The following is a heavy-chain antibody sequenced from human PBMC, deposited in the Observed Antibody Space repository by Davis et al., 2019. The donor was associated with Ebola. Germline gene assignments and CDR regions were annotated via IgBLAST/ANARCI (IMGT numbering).Heavy chain of an antibody. Sequence: GESLKISCAASGFTFSRNTVHWVRQTPGKGLEWVSAITGSGSLTGYADSVKGRFTISRDNSKNTLNMQMNSLRVEDTAVYYCATRGSSREFDYWGQGTLVSVS. V-gene: IGHV3-23*01. CDR2: ITGSGSLT. J-gene: IGHJ4*02. CDR1: GFTFSRNT. CDR3: ATRGSSREFDY. D-gene: IGHD6-13*01.